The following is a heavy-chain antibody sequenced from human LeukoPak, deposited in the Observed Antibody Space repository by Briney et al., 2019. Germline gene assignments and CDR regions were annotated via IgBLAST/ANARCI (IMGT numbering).Heavy chain of an antibody. V-gene: IGHV4-39*01. D-gene: IGHD4-17*01. J-gene: IGHJ4*02. CDR3: ARLRGAMTPVTPDFDC. CDR2: GFYSGSA. CDR1: GGSISGSSYY. Sequence: SETLSLTCTVSGGSISGSSYYWAWIRPPPGKGLEWIGSGFYSGSAYYNPSLKSRLTISVDTSKNQVSLGLSSVSAADTAVYYCARLRGAMTPVTPDFDCWGQGTLVTVSS.